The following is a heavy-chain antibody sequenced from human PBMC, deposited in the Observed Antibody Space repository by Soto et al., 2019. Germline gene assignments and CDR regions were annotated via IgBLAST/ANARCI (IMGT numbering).Heavy chain of an antibody. D-gene: IGHD3-16*02. CDR1: GFTFSTSW. CDR2: INSDGSSV. Sequence: GGSLRLSCEASGFTFSTSWMHWVRQTPGKGLVWVSRINSDGSSVSYTASVKGRFTISRDNAKNTLYLEMNSLTAEDTAVYYCARASSFFIVMNFWGHGTQVTV. V-gene: IGHV3-74*01. CDR3: ARASSFFIVMNF. J-gene: IGHJ4*01.